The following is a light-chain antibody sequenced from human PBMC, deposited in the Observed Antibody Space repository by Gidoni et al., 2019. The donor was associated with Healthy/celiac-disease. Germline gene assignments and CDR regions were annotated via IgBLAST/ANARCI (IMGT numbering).Light chain of an antibody. CDR1: SSNIGAGYD. CDR2: GNS. V-gene: IGLV1-40*01. Sequence: QSVLTQPPSLSGAPGQRVTISCPGSSSNIGAGYDVHWYQQLPGTAPKLLIYGNSNRPSGVPDRFSGSKSGTSASLAITGLQAEDEADYYCQSYDSSLIFGGGTKLTVL. J-gene: IGLJ2*01. CDR3: QSYDSSLI.